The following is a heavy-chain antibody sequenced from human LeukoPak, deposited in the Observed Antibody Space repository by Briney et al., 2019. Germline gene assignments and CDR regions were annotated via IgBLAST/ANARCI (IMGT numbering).Heavy chain of an antibody. Sequence: SETLSLTCTVSGGSISSYYWSWIRQPPGKGLEWIGEINHSGSTNYNPSLKSRVTISVDTSKNQFSLKLSSVTAADTAVYYCARGPYYYYGTDVWGQGTTVTVSS. V-gene: IGHV4-34*01. CDR3: ARGPYYYYGTDV. CDR1: GGSISSYY. CDR2: INHSGST. J-gene: IGHJ6*02.